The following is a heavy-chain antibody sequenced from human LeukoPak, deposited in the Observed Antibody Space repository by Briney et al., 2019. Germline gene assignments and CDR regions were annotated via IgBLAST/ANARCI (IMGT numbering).Heavy chain of an antibody. Sequence: PGGSLRLSCAASGFTFSSYAMHWVRQAPGKGLEYVSAISSNGGGTYYANSVKGRFTISRDNSKNALYLQMGSLRAEDMAVYYCARVGQYYDILTGYSVGYYYGMDVWGQGTTVTVSS. CDR2: ISSNGGGT. D-gene: IGHD3-9*01. CDR1: GFTFSSYA. V-gene: IGHV3-64*01. J-gene: IGHJ6*02. CDR3: ARVGQYYDILTGYSVGYYYGMDV.